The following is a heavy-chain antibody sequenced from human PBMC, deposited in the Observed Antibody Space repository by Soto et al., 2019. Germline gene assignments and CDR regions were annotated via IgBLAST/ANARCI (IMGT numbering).Heavy chain of an antibody. CDR3: TTVSCGLRPLYYYYGMDV. Sequence: GGSLRLSCAASGFTFSNAWMSWVRQAPGKGLEWVGRIKSKTDGGTTDYAAPVKGRFTISRDDSKNTLYLQMNSLKTEDTAVYYCTTVSCGLRPLYYYYGMDVWGQGTLVTVSS. V-gene: IGHV3-15*01. J-gene: IGHJ6*02. CDR2: IKSKTDGGTT. CDR1: GFTFSNAW. D-gene: IGHD4-17*01.